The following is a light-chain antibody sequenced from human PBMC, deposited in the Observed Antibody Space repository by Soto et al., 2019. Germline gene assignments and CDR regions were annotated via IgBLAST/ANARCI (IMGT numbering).Light chain of an antibody. V-gene: IGKV3-20*01. J-gene: IGKJ1*01. Sequence: ENVLTQSPGTLSLYPGERATLSCGASQSVTGNYLAWYQQKPGQPPRLLIFGASTRATGIPDRFSGSGSGTDFTLTISRLEPEDFAVYYCQHYYTSYTTFGQGTKVDIK. CDR3: QHYYTSYTT. CDR1: QSVTGNY. CDR2: GAS.